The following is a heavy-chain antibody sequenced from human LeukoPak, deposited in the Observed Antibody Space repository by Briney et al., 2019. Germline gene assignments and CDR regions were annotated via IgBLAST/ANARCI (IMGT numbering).Heavy chain of an antibody. CDR3: AKDAQRGFDYSNSLEN. CDR2: IWNDGSNQ. V-gene: IGHV3-33*06. J-gene: IGHJ4*02. Sequence: PGGSLILSCAASKFTFSHFGMHWVRQAPGKGLEWVAVIWNDGSNQYYAESVKGRFTVSRDNSQNMVYLQMNSLRPEDTAVYYCAKDAQRGFDYSNSLENWGQGTLVTVSS. CDR1: KFTFSHFG. D-gene: IGHD4-11*01.